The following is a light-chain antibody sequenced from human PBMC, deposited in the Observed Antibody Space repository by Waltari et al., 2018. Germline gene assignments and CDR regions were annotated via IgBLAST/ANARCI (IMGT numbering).Light chain of an antibody. CDR3: QQYNSYLLT. V-gene: IGKV1-5*03. CDR2: KAS. Sequence: DIQMTQSPSTLSASVGDRITITCRASQSISSWLAWYRQKPGKVPKLLIYKASSLESGVPSRFSGSGSGTEFTLTISSLQPDDFATYYCQQYNSYLLTFGGGTKVEIK. CDR1: QSISSW. J-gene: IGKJ4*01.